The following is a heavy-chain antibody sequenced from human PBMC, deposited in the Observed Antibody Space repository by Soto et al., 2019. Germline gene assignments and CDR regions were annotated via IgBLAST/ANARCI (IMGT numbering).Heavy chain of an antibody. CDR2: MNPNSGNT. CDR1: GYTFTSYD. Sequence: QVQLVQSGAEVKKPGASVKVSCKASGYTFTSYDINWVRQATGQGLEWMGWMNPNSGNTGYAQKFQGRVTMTRNTSISTAHMELSSLRSEDTAVYYCARAPALYYYYYDMDVWGKGTTVTVSS. V-gene: IGHV1-8*01. CDR3: ARAPALYYYYYDMDV. J-gene: IGHJ6*03.